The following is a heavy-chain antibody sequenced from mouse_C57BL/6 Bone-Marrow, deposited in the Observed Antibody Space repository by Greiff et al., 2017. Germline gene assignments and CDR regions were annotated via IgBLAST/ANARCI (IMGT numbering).Heavy chain of an antibody. J-gene: IGHJ4*01. Sequence: VQLQQSGAELVRPGASVKLSCTASGFNIKDDYMHWVKQRPEQGLEWIGWIDPENGDTEYASKFQGKATITADTSSNTAYLQLSSLTSEDTAVYYYTTGVSNFSMDYWGQGTSVTVSS. CDR1: GFNIKDDY. CDR3: TTGVSNFSMDY. V-gene: IGHV14-4*01. CDR2: IDPENGDT. D-gene: IGHD2-5*01.